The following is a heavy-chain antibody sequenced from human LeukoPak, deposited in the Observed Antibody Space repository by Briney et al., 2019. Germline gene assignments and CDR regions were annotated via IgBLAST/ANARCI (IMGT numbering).Heavy chain of an antibody. V-gene: IGHV3-21*01. Sequence: GGSLRLSCAASVFTFSSNSMNWVRQPPGKGLEWVSPIGSSGRGTYYADSVKGRFTISRDNAKNSLYLRINSLRTEDTAVYYCARELAARQDLDYWGQGTLVTVSS. CDR1: VFTFSSNS. CDR3: ARELAARQDLDY. CDR2: IGSSGRGT. J-gene: IGHJ4*02. D-gene: IGHD6-6*01.